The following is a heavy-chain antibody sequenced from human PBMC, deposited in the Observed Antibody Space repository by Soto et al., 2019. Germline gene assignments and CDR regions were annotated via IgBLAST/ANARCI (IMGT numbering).Heavy chain of an antibody. J-gene: IGHJ4*02. CDR1: GFTFSSYS. D-gene: IGHD6-13*01. CDR3: ATTPRRDSSSWYSFLPYYFDS. V-gene: IGHV3-48*02. CDR2: ISSSSSTI. Sequence: EVQLVESGGGLVQPGGSLRLSCAASGFTFSSYSMNWVRQAPGKGLEWVSYISSSSSTIYYADSVKGRFTISRDNAKNALYLQMNSLRDEDTAVYYCATTPRRDSSSWYSFLPYYFDSWGQGTLVTVSS.